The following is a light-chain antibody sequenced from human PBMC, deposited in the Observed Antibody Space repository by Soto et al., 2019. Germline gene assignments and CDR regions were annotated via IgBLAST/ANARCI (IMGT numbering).Light chain of an antibody. Sequence: EIVMTQSPATLSVSPGERATLSCRASQSISSSLAWYQQKPGQAPRLLIYGASTRATGIPARFSGSGSGTEFTLTISSLQSEDFAVYSRQQYNNGPTYTFGQGTKLEIK. CDR1: QSISSS. CDR2: GAS. V-gene: IGKV3-15*01. J-gene: IGKJ2*01. CDR3: QQYNNGPTYT.